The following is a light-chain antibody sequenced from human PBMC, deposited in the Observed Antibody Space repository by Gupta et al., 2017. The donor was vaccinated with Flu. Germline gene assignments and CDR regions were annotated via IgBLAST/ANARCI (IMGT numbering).Light chain of an antibody. J-gene: IGKJ1*01. CDR3: QQGDNAPAWT. Sequence: DIVMTQSPDSLAVSLGERATINCKSSQSVLYTLNNQNYLAWYQQKPGQPPKLLISWASTRESGVPDRFSGSWSGTDFTLTIRRRHAEDVAVYYCQQGDNAPAWTFGQGTKVEIK. CDR2: WAS. CDR1: QSVLYTLNNQNY. V-gene: IGKV4-1*01.